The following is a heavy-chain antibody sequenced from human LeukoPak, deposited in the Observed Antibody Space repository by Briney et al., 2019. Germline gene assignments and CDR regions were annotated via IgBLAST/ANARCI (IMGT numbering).Heavy chain of an antibody. CDR1: GFTFSSYG. D-gene: IGHD5-24*01. Sequence: GGSLRLSCAASGFTFSSYGMHWVRQAPGKGLEWVAVIWYDGSNKYYADSVKGRFTISRDNSKNTLYLQMNSLKTEDTAVYYCTTHGGYNSSPWTGGYWGQGALVTVSS. J-gene: IGHJ4*02. CDR3: TTHGGYNSSPWTGGY. V-gene: IGHV3-33*01. CDR2: IWYDGSNK.